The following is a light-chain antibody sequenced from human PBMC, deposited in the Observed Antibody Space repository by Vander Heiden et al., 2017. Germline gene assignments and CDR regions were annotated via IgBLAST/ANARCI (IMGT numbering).Light chain of an antibody. CDR3: LQYDNVPPT. J-gene: IGKJ2*01. Sequence: IRMTQSPSSLSASVGDRVTITCQASQDISNYLNWYQRKPGKAPKLLIYDASNLETGVPSRFSGSVTGTEFTFTINSLQPEDIGTYYCLQYDNVPPTFGQGTKLEIK. CDR2: DAS. CDR1: QDISNY. V-gene: IGKV1-33*01.